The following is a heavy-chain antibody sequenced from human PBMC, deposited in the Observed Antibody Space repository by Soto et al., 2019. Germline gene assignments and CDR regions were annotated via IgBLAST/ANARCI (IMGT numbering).Heavy chain of an antibody. V-gene: IGHV1-18*01. CDR1: GYTFTSYG. J-gene: IGHJ6*02. Sequence: ASVKVSCKASGYTFTSYGISWVRQAPGQGLEWMGWISAYNGNTNYAQKLQGRVTMTTDTSTSTAYMELRSLRSDDTAVYYCARDWIAARDYYGMDVWGQGTTVTVSS. D-gene: IGHD6-6*01. CDR2: ISAYNGNT. CDR3: ARDWIAARDYYGMDV.